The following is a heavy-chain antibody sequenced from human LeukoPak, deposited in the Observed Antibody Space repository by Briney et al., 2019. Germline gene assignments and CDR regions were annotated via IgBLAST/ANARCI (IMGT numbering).Heavy chain of an antibody. CDR2: ISSSGSII. D-gene: IGHD2-15*01. J-gene: IGHJ6*02. Sequence: GGSLRLSCAASGFTFSDYYMSWIRQAPGKGLKWVSYISSSGSIIYHAGSVKGRFTISRDNAKNSLHLQMNSLRAEDTAVYYCAREEDVVVVPTGILYYYYGLDVWGQGTTVTVSS. CDR3: AREEDVVVVPTGILYYYYGLDV. CDR1: GFTFSDYY. V-gene: IGHV3-11*01.